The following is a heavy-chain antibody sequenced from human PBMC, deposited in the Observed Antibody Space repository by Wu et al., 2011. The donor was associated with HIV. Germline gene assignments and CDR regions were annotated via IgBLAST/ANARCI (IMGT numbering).Heavy chain of an antibody. D-gene: IGHD3-22*01. J-gene: IGHJ5*02. CDR3: ARGRYDSSGSLANNWFDP. V-gene: IGHV1-8*03. CDR1: GYTFTSYD. Sequence: QVQLVQSGAEVKKPGASVKVSCKASGYTFTSYDINWVRQATGQGLEWMGWMNPNSGNTGYAQKFQGRVTITRNTSISTAYMELSSLRSEDTAVYYCARGRYDSSGSLANNWFDPWGQGTLVTVSS. CDR2: MNPNSGNT.